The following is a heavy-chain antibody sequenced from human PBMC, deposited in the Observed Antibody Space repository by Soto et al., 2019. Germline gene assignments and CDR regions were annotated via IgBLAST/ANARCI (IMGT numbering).Heavy chain of an antibody. CDR1: GGTFSSYA. D-gene: IGHD3-10*01. CDR3: ARTGYYGSGRESYYGMDV. J-gene: IGHJ6*02. CDR2: IIPIFGTA. V-gene: IGHV1-69*12. Sequence: QVQLVQSGAEVKKPGSSVKVSCKASGGTFSSYAISWVRQAPGQGLEWMGGIIPIFGTANYAQKFQGRVTITADESTSTDYMGLSSLRSEDTAVYYCARTGYYGSGRESYYGMDVWGQGTTVTVSS.